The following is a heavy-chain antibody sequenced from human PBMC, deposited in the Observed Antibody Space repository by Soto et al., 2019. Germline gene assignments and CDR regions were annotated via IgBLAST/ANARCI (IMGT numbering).Heavy chain of an antibody. CDR3: ARGGTFAYDTSDYSVY. D-gene: IGHD3-22*01. CDR1: GYTFSAYY. V-gene: IGHV1-2*02. J-gene: IGHJ4*02. Sequence: ASVKVSCKTSGYTFSAYYMHWVRQAPGQGLEWMGWINPKSGGTLYAQKFQGRVTMTRDTSISTAYMELSRLRSDDTAVYYCARGGTFAYDTSDYSVYWGQGTLVIVSP. CDR2: INPKSGGT.